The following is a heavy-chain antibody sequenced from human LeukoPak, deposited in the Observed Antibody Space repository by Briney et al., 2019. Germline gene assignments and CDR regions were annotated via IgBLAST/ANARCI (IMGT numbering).Heavy chain of an antibody. CDR3: ARAPHFFGTSGSRYYFDY. J-gene: IGHJ4*02. V-gene: IGHV4-39*07. D-gene: IGHD3-22*01. CDR1: GGSIRSTTYY. Sequence: SETLSLTCSISGGSIRSTTYYWGWIRQPPGKGLEWIGSIYYSGNTYYGPSLMSRVTISVDTSKNQFSLNLSSVTAADTAVYYCARAPHFFGTSGSRYYFDYWGQGALVTVSS. CDR2: IYYSGNT.